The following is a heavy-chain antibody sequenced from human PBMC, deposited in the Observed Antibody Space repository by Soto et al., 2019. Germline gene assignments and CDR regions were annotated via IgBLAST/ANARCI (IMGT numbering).Heavy chain of an antibody. CDR1: GFTLSSYG. CDR2: ISYDGSNK. Sequence: GGSLGLCCAASGFTLSSYGMHWVRQAPGKGLEWVAVISYDGSNKYYADSVKGRFTTSRDNSKSTLYLQMNSLRAEDRAVYYCAQDQWGLWGQGTLVTVSS. CDR3: AQDQWGL. J-gene: IGHJ4*02. D-gene: IGHD1-26*01. V-gene: IGHV3-30*18.